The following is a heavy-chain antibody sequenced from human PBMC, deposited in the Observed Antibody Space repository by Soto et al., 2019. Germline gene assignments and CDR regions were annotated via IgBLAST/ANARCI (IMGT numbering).Heavy chain of an antibody. V-gene: IGHV1-18*01. J-gene: IGHJ6*02. CDR2: ISAYNGIA. D-gene: IGHD6-13*01. CDR3: ATYSSSWKYYYYGMDV. Sequence: ASVKVSCKASGYTFVNYGINWVRQAPGQGLEWVGWISAYNGIAHYVEKFQDRVTMTTDTSTSTAYIELRSLRSDDTAVFYCATYSSSWKYYYYGMDVWGQGTTVTVSS. CDR1: GYTFVNYG.